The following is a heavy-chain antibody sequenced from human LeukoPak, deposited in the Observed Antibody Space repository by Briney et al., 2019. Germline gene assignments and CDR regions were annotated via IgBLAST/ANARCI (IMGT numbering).Heavy chain of an antibody. CDR1: GFTFSSYA. CDR2: ISGSGGST. CDR3: AKSGSSSSADREDY. D-gene: IGHD6-6*01. J-gene: IGHJ4*02. Sequence: PGGSLRLSCAASGFTFSSYARSWVRQVPGKGLEWVSAISGSGGSTYYADSVKGRFTISRDNSKNTLYLQMNSLRAEDTAVYYCAKSGSSSSADREDYWGQGTLVTVSS. V-gene: IGHV3-23*01.